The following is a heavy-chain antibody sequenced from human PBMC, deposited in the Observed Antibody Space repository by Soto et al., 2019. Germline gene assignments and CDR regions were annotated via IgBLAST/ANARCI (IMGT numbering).Heavy chain of an antibody. CDR1: GGTFSSFA. V-gene: IGHV1-69*13. Sequence: AASVKVSCKASGGTFSSFAINWVRQAPGQGPEWMGGTIPILGTANYAQKFQGRVTIIADETTNTASLELTSLRSEDTAVYYCARGNALDTWGQGTTVTVSS. CDR3: ARGNALDT. D-gene: IGHD5-18*01. J-gene: IGHJ6*02. CDR2: TIPILGTA.